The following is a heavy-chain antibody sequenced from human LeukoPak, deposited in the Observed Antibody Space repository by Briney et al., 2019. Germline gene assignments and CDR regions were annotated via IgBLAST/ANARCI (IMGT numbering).Heavy chain of an antibody. V-gene: IGHV3-23*01. D-gene: IGHD6-13*01. Sequence: GGSLRLSCAASGFTLSSYAMSWVRHAPGKGLEWVSAITGSGGSTYYADSVKGRFTISRDNSKNTLYLQMNSLRAEDTAVYYCAKSSAYSSSWYNDAFDIWGQGTMVTVSS. J-gene: IGHJ3*02. CDR3: AKSSAYSSSWYNDAFDI. CDR1: GFTLSSYA. CDR2: ITGSGGST.